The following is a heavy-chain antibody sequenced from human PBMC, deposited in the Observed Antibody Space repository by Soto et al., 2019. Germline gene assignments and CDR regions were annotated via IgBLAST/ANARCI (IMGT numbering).Heavy chain of an antibody. V-gene: IGHV4-34*01. CDR3: ARGGRRITIFSAQSSTDNSYGMEV. J-gene: IGHJ6*01. Sequence: LSLTCAVYGGSFICYYWSWIRQPPGKVLEWIGEINHSGSTNYNPSLKSRVTISVDTSKNQFSLKLSSVTAADTAVYYCARGGRRITIFSAQSSTDNSYGMEVWGQATTVIVS. CDR1: GGSFICYY. CDR2: INHSGST. D-gene: IGHD3-3*01.